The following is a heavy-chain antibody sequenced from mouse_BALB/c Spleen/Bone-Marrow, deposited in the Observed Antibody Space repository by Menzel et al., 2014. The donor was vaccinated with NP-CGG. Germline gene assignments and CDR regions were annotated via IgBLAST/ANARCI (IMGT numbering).Heavy chain of an antibody. CDR2: INPDSNTI. V-gene: IGHV4-1*02. D-gene: IGHD2-3*01. J-gene: IGHJ3*01. Sequence: EVELVESGGGLVQPGGSLKLSCAASGFDFSSYWMSWVRQAPGKGLEWIGEINPDSNTINYTPSLKDKFIISRDNAKNTLYLQISKVRSEDTALYYCARIGYYGWFAYRGQGTLVTVSA. CDR1: GFDFSSYW. CDR3: ARIGYYGWFAY.